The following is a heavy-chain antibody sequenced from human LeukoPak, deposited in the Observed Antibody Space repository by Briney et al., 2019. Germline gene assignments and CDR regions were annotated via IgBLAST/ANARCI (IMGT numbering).Heavy chain of an antibody. CDR1: GYTFTSYD. CDR3: ARVNYDYVWGSYRPFDY. D-gene: IGHD3-16*02. J-gene: IGHJ4*02. CDR2: MNPNSGNT. Sequence: ASVKVSCKASGYTFTSYDINWVRQANGQGLEWMGWMNPNSGNTGYAQKFQGRVTITRNTSISTAYMELSSLRSEDTAVYYCARVNYDYVWGSYRPFDYWGQGTLVTVSS. V-gene: IGHV1-8*03.